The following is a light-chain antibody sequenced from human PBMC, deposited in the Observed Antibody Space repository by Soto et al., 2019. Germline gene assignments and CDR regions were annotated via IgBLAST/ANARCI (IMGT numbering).Light chain of an antibody. Sequence: DIQMTQSPSTLSASVGDRVTITCRASQSISSWLAWYQQKPGKAPKLLIYKASSLESWVPSRFSGSGSGTEFTLTISSLQPDDFATYYCQQYNSYPLYTFGQGTKLEIK. CDR2: KAS. CDR3: QQYNSYPLYT. V-gene: IGKV1-5*03. J-gene: IGKJ2*01. CDR1: QSISSW.